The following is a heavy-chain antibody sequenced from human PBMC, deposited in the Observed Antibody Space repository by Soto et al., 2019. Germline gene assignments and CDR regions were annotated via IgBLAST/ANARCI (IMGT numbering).Heavy chain of an antibody. CDR2: ISSSGSTI. CDR1: GFTFSSYE. J-gene: IGHJ6*02. Sequence: LRLSCAASGFTFSSYEMNWVRQAPGKGLEWVSYISSSGSTIYYADSVKGRFTISRDNAKNSLYLQMNSLRAEDTAVYYCAANKEMAYYGMDVWGQGTTVTVSS. CDR3: AANKEMAYYGMDV. V-gene: IGHV3-48*03.